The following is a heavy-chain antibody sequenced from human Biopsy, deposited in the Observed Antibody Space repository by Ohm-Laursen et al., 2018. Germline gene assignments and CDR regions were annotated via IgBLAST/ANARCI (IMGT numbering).Heavy chain of an antibody. V-gene: IGHV4-39*01. J-gene: IGHJ4*02. CDR2: IFYSGTT. CDR1: GDSISTFNYY. D-gene: IGHD3-10*01. CDR3: ARIYFYGLGSSDYFFDS. Sequence: SDTLSLTCSVSGDSISTFNYYWGWVRQPPGKGLEWLATIFYSGTTYFSRTLENRLTISQDTSNNKFSLRHKYEPAADTGVYYCARIYFYGLGSSDYFFDSWGQGTLVTVSS.